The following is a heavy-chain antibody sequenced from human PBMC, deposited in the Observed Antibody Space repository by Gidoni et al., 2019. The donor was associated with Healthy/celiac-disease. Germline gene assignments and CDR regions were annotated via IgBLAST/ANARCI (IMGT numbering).Heavy chain of an antibody. J-gene: IGHJ6*04. CDR2: IKSKTDGGTT. Sequence: EVQLVESGGGLVKPGGSLSLSCAASGFTFGNAWMNWVRQAPGKGLEWVGRIKSKTDGGTTDYAAPVKGRFTISRDDSKNTLYLQMNSLKTEDTAVYYCTTGYFDWLLKWDLDVWGKGTTVTVSS. CDR1: GFTFGNAW. V-gene: IGHV3-15*07. D-gene: IGHD3-9*01. CDR3: TTGYFDWLLKWDLDV.